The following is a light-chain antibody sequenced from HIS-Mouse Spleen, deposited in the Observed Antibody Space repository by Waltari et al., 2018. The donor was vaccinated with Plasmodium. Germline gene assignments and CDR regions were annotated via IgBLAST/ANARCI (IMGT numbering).Light chain of an antibody. V-gene: IGLV3-25*03. CDR1: VLPTQY. J-gene: IGLJ2*01. CDR2: KDS. CDR3: QSADSSGTYRV. Sequence: SYELTQPPSVSVSPGQTARITCSGDVLPTQYAYWYQQKPGQAPVLVIYKDSERPSGIPERFSGSSSGTTVTLTISGVQAEDEADYYCQSADSSGTYRVFGGGTKLTVL.